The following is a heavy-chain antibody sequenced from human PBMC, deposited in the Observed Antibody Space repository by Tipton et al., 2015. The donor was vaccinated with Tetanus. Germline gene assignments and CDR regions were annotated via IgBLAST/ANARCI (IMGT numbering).Heavy chain of an antibody. CDR1: GFTFSNYP. D-gene: IGHD1-26*01. Sequence: LRLSCAASGFTFSNYPMHWIRQSPGKGLEFIGYVYDSGYTKYNPSLNSRVSMSIDMSRKQFSLTLSSVTAADTAVYYCARNREVVRQVGATRAFDLWGQGTLVTVSA. V-gene: IGHV4-59*01. CDR2: VYDSGYT. J-gene: IGHJ3*01. CDR3: ARNREVVRQVGATRAFDL.